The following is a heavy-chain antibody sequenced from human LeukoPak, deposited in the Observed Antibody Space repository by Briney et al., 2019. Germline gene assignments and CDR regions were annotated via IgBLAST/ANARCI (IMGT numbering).Heavy chain of an antibody. CDR3: AKDIGGIAAAGSFPDY. V-gene: IGHV3-9*01. CDR2: ISWNSGSI. D-gene: IGHD6-13*01. Sequence: PGRSLRLSCAASGFTFEDYAMHWVRQAPGKGLEWVSGISWNSGSIGYADSVKGRFTISRDNAKNSLYLQMNSLRAEDTALYYCAKDIGGIAAAGSFPDYWGQGTLVTVSS. CDR1: GFTFEDYA. J-gene: IGHJ4*02.